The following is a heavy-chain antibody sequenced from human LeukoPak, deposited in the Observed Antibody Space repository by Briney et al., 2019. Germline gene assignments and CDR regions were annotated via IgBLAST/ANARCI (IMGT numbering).Heavy chain of an antibody. CDR3: ATTGIAAAGTRYFDY. D-gene: IGHD6-13*01. CDR2: ISGINTNT. CDR1: GYTFSNYG. J-gene: IGHJ4*02. V-gene: IGHV1-18*01. Sequence: GASVKVSCKASGYTFSNYGIHWVRQAPGHGLEWMGWISGINTNTNYAQKLQGRVTMTTDTSTSTAYMELRSLRSDDTAVYYCATTGIAAAGTRYFDYWGQGTLVTVSS.